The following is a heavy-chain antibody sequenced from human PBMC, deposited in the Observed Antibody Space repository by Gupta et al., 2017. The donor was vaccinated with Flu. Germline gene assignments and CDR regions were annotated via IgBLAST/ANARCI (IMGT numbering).Heavy chain of an antibody. CDR1: GFTFSSYS. CDR3: ARDLSGSYHFDY. Sequence: EVQLVESGGGLVKPGGSLRLSCAASGFTFSSYSMNWVRQAPGKGLEWVSFISGSGGYIYYADSLKGRFTISRDNAKNSLYLQMNSLRAEDTAVYYCARDLSGSYHFDYWGQGTLVTVSS. V-gene: IGHV3-21*01. CDR2: ISGSGGYI. D-gene: IGHD1-26*01. J-gene: IGHJ4*02.